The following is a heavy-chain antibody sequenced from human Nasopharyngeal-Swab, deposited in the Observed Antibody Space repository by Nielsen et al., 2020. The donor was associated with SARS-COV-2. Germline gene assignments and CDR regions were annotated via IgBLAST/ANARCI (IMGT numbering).Heavy chain of an antibody. D-gene: IGHD5-18*01. Sequence: GSLRLSCGVSGGSFSAFYWHWIRQSPGKGLEWIGEINHRGRPNYNPSLKSRVTMSVDTSNNQFSLRLNSVTAADTAVYSCARSGYNAWRRTYFFDYWGPGNLVTVSS. J-gene: IGHJ4*02. V-gene: IGHV4-34*01. CDR3: ARSGYNAWRRTYFFDY. CDR1: GGSFSAFY. CDR2: INHRGRP.